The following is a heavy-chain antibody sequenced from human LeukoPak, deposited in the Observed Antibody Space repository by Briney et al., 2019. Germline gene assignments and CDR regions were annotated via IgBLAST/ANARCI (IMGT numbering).Heavy chain of an antibody. Sequence: SETLSLTCTVSGGSISSSSYYWGWIRQPAGKGLEWIGRIYPSGNTNYSPSLKSRLTMSIDTSKSQFSLNLSSVTAADTAVYYCARDLDLRYCSIATCSGNWFDPWGRGTLVTVSS. CDR3: ARDLDLRYCSIATCSGNWFDP. J-gene: IGHJ5*02. CDR2: IYPSGNT. V-gene: IGHV4-61*02. D-gene: IGHD2-2*01. CDR1: GGSISSSSYY.